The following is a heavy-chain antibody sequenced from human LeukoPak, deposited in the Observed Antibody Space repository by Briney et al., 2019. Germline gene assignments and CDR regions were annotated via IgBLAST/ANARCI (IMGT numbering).Heavy chain of an antibody. Sequence: SQTLSLTCTVSGGSISSGDYYWSWIRQPPGKGLEWIGYIYYSGSTYYNPSLKSRVTISVDTSKNQFSLKLSSVTAADTAVYYWARRVTYYDFWSGENYFDYWGQGTLVTVSS. V-gene: IGHV4-30-4*08. D-gene: IGHD3-3*01. CDR2: IYYSGST. CDR3: ARRVTYYDFWSGENYFDY. CDR1: GGSISSGDYY. J-gene: IGHJ4*02.